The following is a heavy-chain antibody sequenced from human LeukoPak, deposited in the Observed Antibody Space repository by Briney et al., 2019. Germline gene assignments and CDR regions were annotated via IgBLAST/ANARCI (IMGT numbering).Heavy chain of an antibody. V-gene: IGHV4-59*08. CDR3: ARQGLRSRAPDYFDY. J-gene: IGHJ4*02. Sequence: SETLSLTCTVSGGSISSYYWSWIRQPPGKGLEWIGYIYYSGSTNYNPSLKSRVTISVDTSKNQFSLRLSSVTAADTAVYYCARQGLRSRAPDYFDYWGQGTLVTVSS. CDR1: GGSISSYY. CDR2: IYYSGST. D-gene: IGHD6-6*01.